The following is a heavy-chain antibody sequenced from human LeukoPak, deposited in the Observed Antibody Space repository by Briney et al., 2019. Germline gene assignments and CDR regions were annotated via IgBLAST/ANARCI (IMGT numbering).Heavy chain of an antibody. D-gene: IGHD5-24*01. J-gene: IGHJ4*02. Sequence: SETLSLTCTVSGGSISSGGYYCSWIRQPPGKGLEWVGYIRHSGNTYYNPSLKSRVTISVDTSKNQFSLKLSSVTAADTAVYYCARDGYNSDYWGQGTLVTVSS. CDR2: IRHSGNT. V-gene: IGHV4-30-2*01. CDR3: ARDGYNSDY. CDR1: GGSISSGGYY.